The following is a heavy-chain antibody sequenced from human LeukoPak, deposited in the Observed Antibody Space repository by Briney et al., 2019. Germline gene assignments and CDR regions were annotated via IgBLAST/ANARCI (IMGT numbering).Heavy chain of an antibody. CDR3: ARDYSESEYFFDY. V-gene: IGHV3-11*01. Sequence: GGSLRLSCVTSGFTFSHYYMTWIRQAPGKGLEWVSYISGTGNNKYYADSVKGRFTISRDNAQNSLYLQMSSLRAEDTAMYYCARDYSESEYFFDYWGQGSLVAVSS. CDR2: ISGTGNNK. CDR1: GFTFSHYY. D-gene: IGHD1-26*01. J-gene: IGHJ4*02.